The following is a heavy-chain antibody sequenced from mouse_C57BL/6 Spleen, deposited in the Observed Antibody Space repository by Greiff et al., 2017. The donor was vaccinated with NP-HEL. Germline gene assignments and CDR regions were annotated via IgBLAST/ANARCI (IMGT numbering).Heavy chain of an antibody. CDR1: GYSFTGYY. D-gene: IGHD1-1*01. CDR3: ASGGSSEAWFAY. CDR2: INPSTGGT. J-gene: IGHJ3*01. Sequence: VQLKQSGPELVKPGASVKISCKASGYSFTGYYMNWVKQSPEKSLEWIGEINPSTGGTTYNQKFKAKATLTVDKSSSTAYMQLKSLTSEDSAVYCCASGGSSEAWFAYWGQGTLVTVSA. V-gene: IGHV1-42*01.